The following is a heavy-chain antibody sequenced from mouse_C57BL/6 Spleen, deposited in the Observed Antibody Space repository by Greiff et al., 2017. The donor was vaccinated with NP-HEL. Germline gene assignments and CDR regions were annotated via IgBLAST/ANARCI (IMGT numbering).Heavy chain of an antibody. CDR2: ISSGSSTI. V-gene: IGHV5-17*01. Sequence: EVKLVESGGGLVKPGGSLKLSCAASGFTFSDYGMHWVRQAPEKGLEWVAYISSGSSTIYYADTVKGRFTISRDNAKNTLFLQMTSLRSEDTAMYYCARRALYYSQFAYWGQGTLVTVSA. CDR3: ARRALYYSQFAY. CDR1: GFTFSDYG. J-gene: IGHJ3*01. D-gene: IGHD2-12*01.